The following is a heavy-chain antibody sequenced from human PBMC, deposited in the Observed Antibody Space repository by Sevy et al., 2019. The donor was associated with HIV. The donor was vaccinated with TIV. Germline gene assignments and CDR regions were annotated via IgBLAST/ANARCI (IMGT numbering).Heavy chain of an antibody. J-gene: IGHJ4*02. V-gene: IGHV3-21*01. CDR2: ISTRSTYI. Sequence: GGSLRLSCAVSGFTFSSYSMNWVRQAPGKGLEWVSSISTRSTYIYYADSVKGRFTISRDNAKNSLYLQMNSLRAEDTAVYYCARDGADFWSGYQTYYFDYWGQGTLVTVS. D-gene: IGHD3-3*01. CDR1: GFTFSSYS. CDR3: ARDGADFWSGYQTYYFDY.